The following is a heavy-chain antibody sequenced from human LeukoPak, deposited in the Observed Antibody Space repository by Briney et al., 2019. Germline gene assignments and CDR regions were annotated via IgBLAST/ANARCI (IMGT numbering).Heavy chain of an antibody. J-gene: IGHJ4*02. V-gene: IGHV4-39*07. CDR2: IYFSGNT. CDR1: GVSIRSTSYY. D-gene: IGHD3-22*01. Sequence: SGTLSLTCTVSGVSIRSTSYYWGWIRQPPGKGLEWIGSIYFSGNTYYNPSLKTRVTISVDTSKNQFSLNLSSVTAADTAVYYCARAPHFFDTSGSRYYFDYWGQGALVTVSS. CDR3: ARAPHFFDTSGSRYYFDY.